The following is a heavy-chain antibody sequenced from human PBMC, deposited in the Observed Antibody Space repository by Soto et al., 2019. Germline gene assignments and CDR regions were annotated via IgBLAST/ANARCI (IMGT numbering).Heavy chain of an antibody. V-gene: IGHV3-9*01. CDR1: GFTFDDYA. D-gene: IGHD3-22*01. CDR2: ISWNSGSI. CDR3: AKVLFRQWLPHFDY. Sequence: EVQLVESGGGLVQPGRSLRLSCAASGFTFDDYAMHWVRQAPGKGLEWVSGISWNSGSIAYADSVKGRFTISRDNARNSLYLQKNSPRAEDTAFSYSAKVLFRQWLPHFDYWGQGTLVTVSS. J-gene: IGHJ4*02.